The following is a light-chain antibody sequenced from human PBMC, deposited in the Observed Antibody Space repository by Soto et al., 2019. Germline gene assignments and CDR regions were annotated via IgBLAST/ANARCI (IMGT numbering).Light chain of an antibody. CDR2: GAS. Sequence: EIVMTQSPATLSVSPVERATLSCRASQSVSSKLAWYQQKPGQAPRLLIYGASTRATGIPARFSGSGSGTEFTLTISSLQPDDFATYYCQQYNSYPITFGQGTRLEIK. J-gene: IGKJ5*01. CDR3: QQYNSYPIT. V-gene: IGKV3-15*01. CDR1: QSVSSK.